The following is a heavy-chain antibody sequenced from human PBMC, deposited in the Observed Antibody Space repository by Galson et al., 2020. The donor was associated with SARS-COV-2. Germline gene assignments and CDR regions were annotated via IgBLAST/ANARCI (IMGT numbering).Heavy chain of an antibody. CDR2: ISPYNGNT. J-gene: IGHJ3*01. Sequence: ASVKVSCKASGYIFTSIGISWVRQAPGQGLEWIGWISPYNGNTKYPQSVQGRLTLTRDTSTSTVYMELRSLRSDDTAVYFCARGLSGTWAFDLWGQGTMVSVSS. CDR1: GYIFTSIG. D-gene: IGHD3-10*01. CDR3: ARGLSGTWAFDL. V-gene: IGHV1-18*01.